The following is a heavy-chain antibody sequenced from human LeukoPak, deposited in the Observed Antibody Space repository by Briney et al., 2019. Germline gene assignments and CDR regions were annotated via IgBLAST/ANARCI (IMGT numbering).Heavy chain of an antibody. CDR1: GGSFSGYY. CDR3: AREGDKYANWFDT. J-gene: IGHJ5*02. D-gene: IGHD2-21*02. CDR2: IFYSGST. V-gene: IGHV4-34*12. Sequence: PSETLSLTCAVYGGSFSGYYWTWIRQPPGRGLEWIGNIFYSGSTYYSPSLRSRVTIDTSRNQFSLKLNSVTAADTAVYYCAREGDKYANWFDTWGQGTLVTVSS.